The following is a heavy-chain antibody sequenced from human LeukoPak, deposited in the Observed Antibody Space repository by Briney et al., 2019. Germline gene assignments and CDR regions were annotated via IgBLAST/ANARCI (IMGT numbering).Heavy chain of an antibody. CDR1: GGSFSGYY. D-gene: IGHD3-10*01. CDR3: AIPAGRFLDFDY. J-gene: IGHJ4*02. CDR2: INHSGST. Sequence: SETLSLTCAVYGGSFSGYYWSWIRQPPGKGLEWIGEINHSGSTNHNPSLKSRVTISVDTSKNQFSLKLSSVTAADTAVYYCAIPAGRFLDFDYWGQGTLVTVSS. V-gene: IGHV4-34*01.